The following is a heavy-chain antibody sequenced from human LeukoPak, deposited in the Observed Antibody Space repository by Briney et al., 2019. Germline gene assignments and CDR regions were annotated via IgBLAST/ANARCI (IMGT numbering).Heavy chain of an antibody. J-gene: IGHJ4*02. CDR1: GDSISSSSDF. V-gene: IGHV4-39*07. D-gene: IGHD3-3*01. CDR3: ARLSRGFWSGQHDC. CDR2: IYYGGST. Sequence: PSETLSLTCPVSGDSISSSSDFWGWLRQPPGKGLEWIVSIYYGGSTNYNPSHRSRVSISVDTTKNQLSLKVRSVAAADTAVYYCARLSRGFWSGQHDCWGQGTLVTVSS.